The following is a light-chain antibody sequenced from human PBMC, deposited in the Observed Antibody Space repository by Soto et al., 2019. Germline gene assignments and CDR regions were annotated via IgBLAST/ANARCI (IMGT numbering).Light chain of an antibody. CDR2: EVN. J-gene: IGLJ1*01. V-gene: IGLV2-8*01. Sequence: QSVLTQPPSASGSPGQSVGISCTGTSSDVGGYNYVSWYQQHPCNAPKLMIYEVNKRPSEALYLFAGSKSCNTASLTVSGIQAEDEADYYCSSYAGSSNVFGTGTKVNVL. CDR3: SSYAGSSNV. CDR1: SSDVGGYNY.